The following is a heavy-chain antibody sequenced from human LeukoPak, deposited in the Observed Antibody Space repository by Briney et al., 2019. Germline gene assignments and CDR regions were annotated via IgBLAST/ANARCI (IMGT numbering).Heavy chain of an antibody. V-gene: IGHV4-4*07. CDR2: IYTSGST. D-gene: IGHD3-22*01. Sequence: SETLSLTCTVSGGSISSYYWSWIRQPAGKVLEWIGRIYTSGSTNYNPCLKSRVTMSVDTSKNQVSLKLSSVTAADTAVYYCARSGAYDSSGYYLSYWGQGTLVTVSS. CDR3: ARSGAYDSSGYYLSY. CDR1: GGSISSYY. J-gene: IGHJ4*02.